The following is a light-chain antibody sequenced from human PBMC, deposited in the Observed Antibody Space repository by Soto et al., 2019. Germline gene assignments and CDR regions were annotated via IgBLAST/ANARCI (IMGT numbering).Light chain of an antibody. CDR3: QHGYSTPLT. CDR1: QSIRSY. V-gene: IGKV1-39*01. CDR2: PAS. J-gene: IGKJ4*01. Sequence: DIPMTQSPSSLSPPAGYRLTLTCRASQSIRSYLNWYPHKTGKAPKILMYPASSLQSGVPSRFSGSGSGTDFTLTISSLQPEDVETYFCQHGYSTPLTCGGGTKGDIK.